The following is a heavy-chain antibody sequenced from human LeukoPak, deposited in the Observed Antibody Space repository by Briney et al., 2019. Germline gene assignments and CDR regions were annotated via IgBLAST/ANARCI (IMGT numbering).Heavy chain of an antibody. D-gene: IGHD6-19*01. Sequence: SETLSLTCAVYGVSFSDYYWTWIRRPPGKGLEWIGEINHGGSTNYNPSLKSRVTISVDTSKNQFSLKLSSVTAADTAVYYCARGRGAVAVRKLVYFDYWGQGTLVTVSS. V-gene: IGHV4-34*01. CDR1: GVSFSDYY. CDR3: ARGRGAVAVRKLVYFDY. J-gene: IGHJ4*02. CDR2: INHGGST.